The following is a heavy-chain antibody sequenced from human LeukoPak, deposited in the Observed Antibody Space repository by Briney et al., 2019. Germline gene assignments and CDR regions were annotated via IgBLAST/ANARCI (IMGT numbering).Heavy chain of an antibody. CDR3: ARDGGWELRGFDY. V-gene: IGHV3-21*01. J-gene: IGHJ4*02. CDR2: ISSSSSYI. CDR1: VLPQCSYR. D-gene: IGHD1-26*01. Sequence: GGPLSLSCGLSVLPQCSYRVMGVRGARGEGLEWVSSISSSSSYIYYADSVKGRFTISRDNAKNSLYLQMNSLRAEDTAVYYCARDGGWELRGFDYWGQGTLVTVSS.